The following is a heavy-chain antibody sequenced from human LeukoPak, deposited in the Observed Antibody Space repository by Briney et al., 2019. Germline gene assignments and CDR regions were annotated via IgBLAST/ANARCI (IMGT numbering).Heavy chain of an antibody. J-gene: IGHJ4*02. CDR3: ARDHLNYYDSSGIDY. V-gene: IGHV4-39*02. Sequence: SETLSLTCTVSGGSISSSSYYWGWIRLPPGKGLGWIGSIYYSGSTHYNPSLKSRVTISVDTSKNQFSLKLSSVTAADTAVYYCARDHLNYYDSSGIDYWGQGTLVTVSS. CDR2: IYYSGST. D-gene: IGHD3-22*01. CDR1: GGSISSSSYY.